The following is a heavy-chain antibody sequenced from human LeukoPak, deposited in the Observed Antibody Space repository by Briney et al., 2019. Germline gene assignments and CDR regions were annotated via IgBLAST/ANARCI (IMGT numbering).Heavy chain of an antibody. CDR3: ARTSIAARRANAFDI. V-gene: IGHV4-30-2*01. CDR2: IYHSGST. Sequence: SETLSLTCAVSGGSISSGGYSWSWIRHPPGTGLEWIGYIYHSGSTYYNPSLKSRVTISVDRSKNQFSLKLSSVTAADTAVYYCARTSIAARRANAFDIWGQGTMVTVSS. D-gene: IGHD6-6*01. CDR1: GGSISSGGYS. J-gene: IGHJ3*02.